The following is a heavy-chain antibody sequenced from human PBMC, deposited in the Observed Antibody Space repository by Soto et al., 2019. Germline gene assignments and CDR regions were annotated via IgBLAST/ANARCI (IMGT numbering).Heavy chain of an antibody. V-gene: IGHV5-51*01. Sequence: ASVKVSCKAPGGTFSSYWIGWVRQMPGKGLEWMGIIYPGDSDTRYSPSFQGQVTISADKSISTAYLQWSSLKASDTAMYYCARRIYGKYYFDYWGQGTLVTVSS. D-gene: IGHD4-17*01. J-gene: IGHJ4*02. CDR2: IYPGDSDT. CDR1: GGTFSSYW. CDR3: ARRIYGKYYFDY.